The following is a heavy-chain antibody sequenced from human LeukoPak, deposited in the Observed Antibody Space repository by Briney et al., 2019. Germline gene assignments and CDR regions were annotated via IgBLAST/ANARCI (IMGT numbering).Heavy chain of an antibody. D-gene: IGHD3-22*01. CDR1: GYTFTSYG. J-gene: IGHJ4*02. V-gene: IGHV1-18*01. Sequence: ASVKVSCKASGYTFTSYGISWVRQAPGQGLEWMGWISAYNGNTNYAQKLQGRVTMTTDTSTSTAYMELRSLRSDDTAVYYCARGYATWTMIHYFDYWGQGTLVTVSS. CDR2: ISAYNGNT. CDR3: ARGYATWTMIHYFDY.